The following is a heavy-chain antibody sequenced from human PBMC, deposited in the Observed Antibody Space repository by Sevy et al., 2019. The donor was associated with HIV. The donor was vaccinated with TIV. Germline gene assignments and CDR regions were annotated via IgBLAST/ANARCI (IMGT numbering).Heavy chain of an antibody. D-gene: IGHD2-15*01. J-gene: IGHJ5*02. CDR1: GFTFTYYT. V-gene: IGHV1-3*01. CDR3: APSPGGTKHFNP. CDR2: INPGNGNT. Sequence: ASVKVSCKASGFTFTYYTVHWVRQAPEQGLEWMGWINPGNGNTRYSQKFQGRVTITTDTSATTTYMALSSLRPEDTAVYYCAPSPGGTKHFNPWGQGTRVTVSS.